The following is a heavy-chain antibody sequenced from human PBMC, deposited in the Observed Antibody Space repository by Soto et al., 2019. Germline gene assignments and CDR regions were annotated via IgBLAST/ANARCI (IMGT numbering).Heavy chain of an antibody. Sequence: PSETLSLTCTVSGGSISSSSYYWGWIRQPPGKGLEWIGSIYYSGSTYYNPSLKSRVTISVDTSKNQFSLKLSSVTAADTAVYYCARQPPRAYYYDSSGYFDYWGQGTLVTVSS. V-gene: IGHV4-39*01. CDR2: IYYSGST. CDR1: GGSISSSSYY. D-gene: IGHD3-22*01. J-gene: IGHJ4*02. CDR3: ARQPPRAYYYDSSGYFDY.